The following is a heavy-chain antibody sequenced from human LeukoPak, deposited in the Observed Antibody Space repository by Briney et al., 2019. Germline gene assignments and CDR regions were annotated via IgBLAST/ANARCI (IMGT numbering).Heavy chain of an antibody. V-gene: IGHV3-23*01. CDR2: ISGSGGST. Sequence: GGSLRLSCAASGFTLSSYAMSWVRQAPGKGLEWVSGISGSGGSTYYADSVKGRFTISRDNSKNTLYLKMNSLRAEDTAEYYCAKGRSIVVVTAMNYWGQGTLVTVSS. J-gene: IGHJ4*02. CDR1: GFTLSSYA. CDR3: AKGRSIVVVTAMNY. D-gene: IGHD2-21*02.